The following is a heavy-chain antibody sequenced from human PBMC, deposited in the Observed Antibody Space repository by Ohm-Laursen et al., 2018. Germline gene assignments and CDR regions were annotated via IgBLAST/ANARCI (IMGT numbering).Heavy chain of an antibody. CDR1: GYSFTTAY. J-gene: IGHJ5*02. Sequence: GASVKVSCKPSGYSFTTAYMHWVRQAPGQGLEWMGWINPNDGGTSYAQKFQDRVTMTRDTSIRIIYMELNRLTSDDTAMYYCAKDSYYDNKGWFGPWGQGTRVTVSS. CDR3: AKDSYYDNKGWFGP. D-gene: IGHD3-22*01. CDR2: INPNDGGT. V-gene: IGHV1-2*02.